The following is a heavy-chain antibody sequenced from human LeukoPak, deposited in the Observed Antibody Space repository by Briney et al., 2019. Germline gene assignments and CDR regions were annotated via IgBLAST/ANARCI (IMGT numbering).Heavy chain of an antibody. CDR2: INTAGGT. J-gene: IGHJ3*02. Sequence: GGSLRLSCEASEFTFRSYDLHWVRQTAAKGPEWVSLINTAGGTFYSDSVRGRFTISRENAENSFYLQMNSLTADDTAVYYCAREAFTDATGYYFSPLDMWGQGTMVTVSS. D-gene: IGHD2/OR15-2a*01. V-gene: IGHV3-13*01. CDR1: EFTFRSYD. CDR3: AREAFTDATGYYFSPLDM.